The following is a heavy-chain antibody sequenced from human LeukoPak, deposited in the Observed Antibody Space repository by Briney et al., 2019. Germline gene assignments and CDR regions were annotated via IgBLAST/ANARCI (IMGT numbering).Heavy chain of an antibody. V-gene: IGHV4-39*01. J-gene: IGHJ6*02. D-gene: IGHD6-6*01. CDR1: GGSISSSSYY. CDR3: ARLGAPYSSSSYYYYGMDV. CDR2: IYYSGST. Sequence: SETLSLTCTVSGGSISSSSYYWGWIRQPPGKGLEWIGSIYYSGSTYYNPSLKSRVTISVDASKNQFSLKLSSVTAADTAVYYCARLGAPYSSSSYYYYGMDVWGQGTTVTVSS.